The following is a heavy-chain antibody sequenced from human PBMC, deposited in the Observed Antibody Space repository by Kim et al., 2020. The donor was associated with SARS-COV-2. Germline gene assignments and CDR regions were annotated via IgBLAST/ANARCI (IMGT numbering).Heavy chain of an antibody. Sequence: ASVKVSCKASGYTFTGYYMHWVRQAPGQGLEWMGWINSNNGDTKYAQKFQGRVTMTRDTSITTAYMELRRLTSDDTAVYYCAKEAQNNFDCCGEGNL. CDR3: AKEAQNNFDC. CDR2: INSNNGDT. V-gene: IGHV1-2*02. CDR1: GYTFTGYY. J-gene: IGHJ4*02.